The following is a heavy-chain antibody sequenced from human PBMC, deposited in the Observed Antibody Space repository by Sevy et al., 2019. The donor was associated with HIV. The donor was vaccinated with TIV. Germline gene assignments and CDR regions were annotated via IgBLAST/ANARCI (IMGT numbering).Heavy chain of an antibody. Sequence: GGSLRLSCAASGLTFSNYAIHWVRQAPGKGLEWVAVISYDGSNKDYADSVKGRFAISRDNSKNTLYLQMNSLRPEDTAVYYCARDGGNSVKWYPLYWGHGTLVTVSS. CDR2: ISYDGSNK. CDR3: ARDGGNSVKWYPLY. CDR1: GLTFSNYA. D-gene: IGHD2-2*01. V-gene: IGHV3-30*09. J-gene: IGHJ4*01.